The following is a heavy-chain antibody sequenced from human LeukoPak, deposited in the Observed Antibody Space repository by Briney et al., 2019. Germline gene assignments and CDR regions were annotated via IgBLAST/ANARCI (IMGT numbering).Heavy chain of an antibody. CDR2: IYHSGST. CDR3: ARVGLRYGMDV. Sequence: SETLFLTCTVSGGSISSYYWSWIRQPPGKGLEWIGYIYHSGSTYYNPSLKSRVTISVDRSKNQFSLKLSSVTAADTAVYYCARVGLRYGMDVWGQGTTVTVSS. V-gene: IGHV4-59*12. D-gene: IGHD5-12*01. CDR1: GGSISSYY. J-gene: IGHJ6*02.